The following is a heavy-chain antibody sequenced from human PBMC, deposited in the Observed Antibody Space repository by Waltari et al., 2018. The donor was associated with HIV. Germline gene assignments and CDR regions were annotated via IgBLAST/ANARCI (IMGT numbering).Heavy chain of an antibody. Sequence: QVQLVESGGGVVQPGRSLSLSCAASGFPFSSYARHGVRQAPGKGLEWVAVISYDGSNKYYADSVKGRFTISRDNSKNTLYLQMNSLRAEDTAVYYCARVGHNRYGMDVWGQGTTVTVSS. CDR3: ARVGHNRYGMDV. CDR1: GFPFSSYA. J-gene: IGHJ6*02. V-gene: IGHV3-30*04. D-gene: IGHD1-1*01. CDR2: ISYDGSNK.